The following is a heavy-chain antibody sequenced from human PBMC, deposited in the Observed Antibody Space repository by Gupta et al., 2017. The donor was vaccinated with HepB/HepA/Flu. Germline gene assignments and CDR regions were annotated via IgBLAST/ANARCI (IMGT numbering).Heavy chain of an antibody. CDR2: ISTGGDGT. J-gene: IGHJ4*02. CDR1: GFTFSTYA. V-gene: IGHV3-23*01. Sequence: EVQLLESGGGLVQPGGSLRLSCAASGFTFSTYAMYWVRQAPGKGLEWVSSISTGGDGTYYAESVKGRFTISRDNFKNMVYLQLKHLSAEDTAVYYCAKRFRSRGGHFDYWCQGTLVTVSS. D-gene: IGHD4-23*01. CDR3: AKRFRSRGGHFDY.